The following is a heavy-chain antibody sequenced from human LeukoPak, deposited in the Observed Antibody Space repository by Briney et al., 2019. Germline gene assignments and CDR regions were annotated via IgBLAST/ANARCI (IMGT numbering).Heavy chain of an antibody. Sequence: SETLSLTCTVSGYSISSGYYWGWIRQPPGKGLEWIGSIYHSGSTYYNPSLKSRVTISVDTSKNQFSLKLSSVTAADTAVYYCARERSRDGYNYVFDYWGQGTLVTVSS. CDR3: ARERSRDGYNYVFDY. D-gene: IGHD5-24*01. CDR1: GYSISSGYY. V-gene: IGHV4-38-2*02. CDR2: IYHSGST. J-gene: IGHJ4*01.